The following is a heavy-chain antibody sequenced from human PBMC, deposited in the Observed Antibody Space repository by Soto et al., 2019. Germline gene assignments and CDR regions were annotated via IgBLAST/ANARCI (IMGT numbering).Heavy chain of an antibody. CDR2: IYPGDPEI. Sequence: PGESLKISCKGSGYSFSIYWIGWVRQMPGKGLELMGIIYPGDPEIRYSPSFQGQVTISADKSINTAYLQWNSLKASDSAMYYCARPLLPPSGWSYWGQGTLVTVSS. J-gene: IGHJ4*02. D-gene: IGHD6-19*01. CDR1: GYSFSIYW. V-gene: IGHV5-51*01. CDR3: ARPLLPPSGWSY.